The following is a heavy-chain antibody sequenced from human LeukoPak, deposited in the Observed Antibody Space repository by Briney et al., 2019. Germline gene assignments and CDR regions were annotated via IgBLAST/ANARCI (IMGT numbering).Heavy chain of an antibody. D-gene: IGHD6-19*01. CDR2: IRYDGSNK. CDR1: GFTFSSYG. V-gene: IGHV3-30*02. CDR3: AKDSASGYSSGWYSYDYYYYYMDV. J-gene: IGHJ6*03. Sequence: PGGSLRLSCAASGFTFSSYGMHWVRQAPGKGLEWVAFIRYDGSNKYYADSVKGRFTISRDNSKNTLYLQMNSLRAEDTAVYYRAKDSASGYSSGWYSYDYYYYYMDVWGKGTTVTVSS.